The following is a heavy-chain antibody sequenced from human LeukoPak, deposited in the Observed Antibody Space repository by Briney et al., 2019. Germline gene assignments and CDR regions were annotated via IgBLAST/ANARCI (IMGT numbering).Heavy chain of an antibody. CDR3: ATAPYCSGGRCYPQDS. D-gene: IGHD2-15*01. CDR2: IYSAGGT. Sequence: GGSLRLSCAASGFTVSSNHMRWVRQAPGKGLECVSVIYSAGGTYYADSVKGRFTISRDNSKNTLYLQMNSLRAEDTAVYYCATAPYCSGGRCYPQDSWGQGTLVTVSS. V-gene: IGHV3-53*01. CDR1: GFTVSSNH. J-gene: IGHJ4*02.